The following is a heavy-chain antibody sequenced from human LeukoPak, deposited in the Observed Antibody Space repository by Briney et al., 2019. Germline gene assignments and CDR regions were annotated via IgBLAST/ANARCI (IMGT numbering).Heavy chain of an antibody. V-gene: IGHV4-59*01. CDR1: GGSISSYY. Sequence: PSETLSLTCTVSGGSISSYYWSWIRQPPGKGLEWIGYIYYSGSTNYNPSLKSRVTISVDTSKNQFSLKLSSVTAADTAVYYCAKDLFPSNYYYYYMDVWGKGTTVTISS. CDR3: AKDLFPSNYYYYYMDV. CDR2: IYYSGST. J-gene: IGHJ6*03. D-gene: IGHD2-21*01.